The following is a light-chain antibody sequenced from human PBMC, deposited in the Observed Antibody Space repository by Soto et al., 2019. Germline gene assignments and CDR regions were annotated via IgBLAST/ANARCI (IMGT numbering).Light chain of an antibody. J-gene: IGLJ1*01. CDR2: DNN. Sequence: QSVLTQPPSVSAAPGQKATISCSGSSSNIGSNYVSWYQQLPGTAPKLLIYDNNKRPSGIPDRFSGSKSGTSATLDITGLQIGDEADYYCGTWDTSLTAYVFGSGTKVTVL. CDR1: SSNIGSNY. CDR3: GTWDTSLTAYV. V-gene: IGLV1-51*01.